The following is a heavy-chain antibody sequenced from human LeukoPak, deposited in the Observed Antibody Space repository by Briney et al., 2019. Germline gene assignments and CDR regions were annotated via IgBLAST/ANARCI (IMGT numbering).Heavy chain of an antibody. D-gene: IGHD3-22*01. CDR2: ISYDGSNK. V-gene: IGHV3-30-3*01. J-gene: IGHJ4*02. CDR3: ASITGITMIGVDLRAGDY. Sequence: SGGSLRLSCAASGFTFSSYATHWVRQAPGKGLEWVAVISYDGSNKYYADSVKGRFTISRDNSKNTLYLQMNSLRAEDTAVYYCASITGITMIGVDLRAGDYWGQGTLVTVSS. CDR1: GFTFSSYA.